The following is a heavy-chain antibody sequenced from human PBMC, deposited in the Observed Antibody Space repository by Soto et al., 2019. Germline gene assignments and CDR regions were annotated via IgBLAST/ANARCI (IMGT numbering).Heavy chain of an antibody. Sequence: QVQLQESGPGLVKPSQTLSLTCTVSGGSISSGGYYWSWIRQHPGKGLEWIGYIYSSGNTYYNPSLKSRVTISEDTSKNQCSLKLSSVTAADTAVYYCARATYYYDSSGYSDRVLDYWGQGTLVTVSS. D-gene: IGHD3-22*01. V-gene: IGHV4-31*03. CDR2: IYSSGNT. CDR3: ARATYYYDSSGYSDRVLDY. J-gene: IGHJ4*02. CDR1: GGSISSGGYY.